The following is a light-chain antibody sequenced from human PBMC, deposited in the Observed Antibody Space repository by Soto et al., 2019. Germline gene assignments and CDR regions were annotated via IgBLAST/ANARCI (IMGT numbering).Light chain of an antibody. J-gene: IGKJ1*01. Sequence: DIVVTQSRATRSWSTGERGTLSFRASQRVSNFLAWYQQKSGQAPRLLIYDASNRATGIPARFSGSGFGTDFTLPISSLEPEDFAVYYCHQRNKWRPFGQGTKVDIK. CDR2: DAS. CDR1: QRVSNF. CDR3: HQRNKWRP. V-gene: IGKV3-11*01.